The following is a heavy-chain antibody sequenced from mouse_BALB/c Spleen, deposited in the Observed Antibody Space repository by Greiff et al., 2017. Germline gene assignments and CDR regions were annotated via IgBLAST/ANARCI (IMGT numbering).Heavy chain of an antibody. D-gene: IGHD2-2*01. Sequence: VQLQQSGPEPVKPGASVKISCKASGYSFTGYYMHWVKQSHVKSLEWIGRINPYNGATSYNQNFKDKASLTVDKSSSTAYMELHSLTSEDSAVYYCARAENGLRPAMDYWGQGTSVTVSS. CDR3: ARAENGLRPAMDY. V-gene: IGHV1-31*01. CDR2: INPYNGAT. J-gene: IGHJ4*01. CDR1: GYSFTGYY.